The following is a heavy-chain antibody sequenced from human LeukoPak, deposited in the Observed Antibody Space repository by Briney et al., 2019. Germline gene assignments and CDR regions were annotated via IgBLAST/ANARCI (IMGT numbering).Heavy chain of an antibody. D-gene: IGHD3-10*01. J-gene: IGHJ6*02. CDR1: GGSFSGYY. CDR3: ARGLGRSITVVRGVMDV. CDR2: INHSGST. V-gene: IGHV4-34*01. Sequence: SETLTLTCAVYGGSFSGYYWSWIRQPPGKGLEWIGEINHSGSTNYNPSLKSRVTISVDTSKNQFSLKLSSVTAADTAVYYCARGLGRSITVVRGVMDVWGQGTTVTVSS.